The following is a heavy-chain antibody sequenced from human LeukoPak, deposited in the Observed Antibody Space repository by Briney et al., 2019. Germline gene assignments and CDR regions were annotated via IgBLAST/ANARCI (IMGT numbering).Heavy chain of an antibody. CDR3: AKGVLYRNPSPRSFDY. J-gene: IGHJ4*02. D-gene: IGHD3-16*01. CDR2: ISHSSGST. V-gene: IGHV3-23*01. CDR1: GFTFSSYA. Sequence: PGGSLRLSCAASGFTFSSYAMTWVRQAPGRGLEWVATISHSSGSTYYADSVKGRFTISRDNSKNTLYLQMNSLRAEDTAVYYCAKGVLYRNPSPRSFDYWGQGTLVTVSS.